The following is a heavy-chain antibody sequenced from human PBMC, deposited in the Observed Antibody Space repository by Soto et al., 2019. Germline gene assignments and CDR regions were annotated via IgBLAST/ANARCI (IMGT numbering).Heavy chain of an antibody. CDR3: ARGPSSGWALYG. CDR2: INQSGST. Sequence: LSLTCAVYGGSFSGYYWSWIRQPPGKGLEWIGEINQSGSTNYNPSLKSRVTISVDTSKNQFSLKLSSVTAADTAVYYCARGPSSGWALYGWGQGTLVTSPQ. J-gene: IGHJ4*02. V-gene: IGHV4-34*01. D-gene: IGHD6-19*01. CDR1: GGSFSGYY.